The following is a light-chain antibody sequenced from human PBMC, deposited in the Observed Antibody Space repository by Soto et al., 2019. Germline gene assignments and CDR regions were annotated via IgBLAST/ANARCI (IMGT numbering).Light chain of an antibody. CDR1: QGIRNY. J-gene: IGKJ2*01. CDR3: LQHNSYPYT. CDR2: ATS. V-gene: IGKV1-17*03. Sequence: DIQMTQSPSSVSASVGDRVTITCRASQGIRNYLGWFQQKPGEAPKRLIYATSSLEGGVPSRFSGSGSGTEFTLTINSLQPEDFATYYCLQHNSYPYTFGQGTKLEIK.